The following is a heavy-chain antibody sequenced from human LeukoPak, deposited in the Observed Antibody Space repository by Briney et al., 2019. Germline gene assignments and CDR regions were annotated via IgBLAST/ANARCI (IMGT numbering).Heavy chain of an antibody. CDR3: ARDSYDILTGSPYGKDV. Sequence: GASVKVSCKASGYTFTSYGISWVRQAPGQGLEWMGWISAYNGNTNYAQKLQGRVTMTTDTSTSTAYMELRSLRSDDTAVYYCARDSYDILTGSPYGKDVWGKGTTVTVSS. J-gene: IGHJ6*04. CDR1: GYTFTSYG. D-gene: IGHD3-9*01. V-gene: IGHV1-18*04. CDR2: ISAYNGNT.